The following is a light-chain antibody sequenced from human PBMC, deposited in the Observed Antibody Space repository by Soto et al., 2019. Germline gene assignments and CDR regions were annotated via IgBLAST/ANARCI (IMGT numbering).Light chain of an antibody. CDR2: EVS. Sequence: QSALTQPPSASGSPGQSVTISCTGTSSDVGGYNYVSWYQQHPGKAPKLMIYEVSKRPSGVPDRFSGSKSGNTASLTVSGLQAEDEDDYYCSSYAGSSNFVFGGGTKVTVL. CDR1: SSDVGGYNY. J-gene: IGLJ2*01. CDR3: SSYAGSSNFV. V-gene: IGLV2-8*01.